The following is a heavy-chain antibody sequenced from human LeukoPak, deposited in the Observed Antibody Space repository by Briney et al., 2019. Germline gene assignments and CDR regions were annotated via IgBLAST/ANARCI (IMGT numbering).Heavy chain of an antibody. D-gene: IGHD2-2*01. CDR1: GFSLSTSGVS. Sequence: ESGPTLVKPTQTLTLTCTFSGFSLSTSGVSVGWIRQPPGKALEWLALIYWNDDKRYSPSLKSRLTITKDTSKNQVVLTMTNMDPVDTAAYYCAHGAPHSDCDSTSCTNWFDPWGQGTLVTVSS. CDR2: IYWNDDK. V-gene: IGHV2-5*01. CDR3: AHGAPHSDCDSTSCTNWFDP. J-gene: IGHJ5*02.